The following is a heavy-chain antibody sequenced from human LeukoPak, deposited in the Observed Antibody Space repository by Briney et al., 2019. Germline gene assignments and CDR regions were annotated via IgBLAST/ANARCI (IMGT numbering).Heavy chain of an antibody. V-gene: IGHV3-48*03. J-gene: IGHJ4*02. Sequence: GGSLRLSCAVSGLTFSNLKMNWVRQAPGKGLEWVSYISAGGRTTFYADSVTGRFTISRDNAKNSLYLQMSSLRVEDTAVYYCARDLHCGGDCYPLTYWGQGTLVTVSS. CDR3: ARDLHCGGDCYPLTY. CDR2: ISAGGRTT. CDR1: GLTFSNLK. D-gene: IGHD2-21*01.